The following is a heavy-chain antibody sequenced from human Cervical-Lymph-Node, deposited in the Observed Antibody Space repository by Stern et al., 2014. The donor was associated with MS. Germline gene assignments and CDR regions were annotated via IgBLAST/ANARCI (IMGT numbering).Heavy chain of an antibody. D-gene: IGHD1-1*01. J-gene: IGHJ6*02. V-gene: IGHV1-69*09. CDR3: ARDQLDGLDV. Sequence: MQLVESGGEVRKPGSSVKVSCKASGGSFSSYTIHWIRQAPGEGLEWLGRVIPIIGITNYAQKFQGRVSITASKSTGTAYMDLSSLTSDDTAVYFCARDQLDGLDVWGHGTPVIVSS. CDR2: VIPIIGIT. CDR1: GGSFSSYT.